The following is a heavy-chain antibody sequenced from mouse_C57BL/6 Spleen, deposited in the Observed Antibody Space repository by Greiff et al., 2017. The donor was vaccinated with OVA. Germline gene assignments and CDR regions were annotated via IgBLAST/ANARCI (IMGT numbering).Heavy chain of an antibody. CDR1: GYTFTDYY. CDR2: INPNNGGT. D-gene: IGHD1-1*01. Sequence: EVQLQQSGPELVKPGASVKISCKASGYTFTDYYMNWVKQSHGKSLEWIGDINPNNGGTSYNQKFKGKATLTVDKSSSTAYMERRSLTSEDSAVYDGARGGGTTTYYFDYWGQGTTLTVSS. CDR3: ARGGGTTTYYFDY. V-gene: IGHV1-26*01. J-gene: IGHJ2*01.